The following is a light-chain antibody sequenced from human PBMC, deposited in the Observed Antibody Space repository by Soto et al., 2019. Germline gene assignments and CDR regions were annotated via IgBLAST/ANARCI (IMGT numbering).Light chain of an antibody. CDR1: SSDVGGYNY. CDR3: SSYAASNNFYFV. Sequence: QSALTQPPSASGSPGQSVTISCTGTSSDVGGYNYVSWYQQYPGRAPKLMIYEVTKRPSGVPDRFSGSKSGNTASLTVSGRHAEDEADYYCSSYAASNNFYFVFGGGTKLTVL. CDR2: EVT. V-gene: IGLV2-8*01. J-gene: IGLJ3*02.